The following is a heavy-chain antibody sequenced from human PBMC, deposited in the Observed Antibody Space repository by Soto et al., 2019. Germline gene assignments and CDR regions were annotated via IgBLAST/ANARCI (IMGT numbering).Heavy chain of an antibody. J-gene: IGHJ4*02. CDR1: GGSVSVYY. Sequence: SATLSLTCTISGGSVSVYYWSWIRQSTGQGLEWIGYIYASGSPYYNPSLRSRVTISADTSKNQISLKLTSPTAADTAVYYCARGLGSSNPQDRGRGTLVTVSS. D-gene: IGHD3-16*01. CDR2: IYASGSP. V-gene: IGHV4-59*02. CDR3: ARGLGSSNPQD.